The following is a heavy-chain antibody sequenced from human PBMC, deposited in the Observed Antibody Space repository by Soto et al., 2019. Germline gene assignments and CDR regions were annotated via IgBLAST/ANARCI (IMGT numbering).Heavy chain of an antibody. Sequence: GGSLRLSRAASEFTFSNYAMSWVRQAPGKGLEWVSAISGSGTSTYYADSVKGRFTISRDNSKDTLYLQMNSLRAEDTAVYYCAKDGREDYYFFMDVGGKGTTVTVSS. CDR2: ISGSGTST. CDR1: EFTFSNYA. V-gene: IGHV3-23*01. J-gene: IGHJ6*03. D-gene: IGHD1-26*01. CDR3: AKDGREDYYFFMDV.